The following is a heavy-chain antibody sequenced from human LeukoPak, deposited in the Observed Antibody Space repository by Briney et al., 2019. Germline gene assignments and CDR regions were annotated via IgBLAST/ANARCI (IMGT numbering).Heavy chain of an antibody. V-gene: IGHV5-51*01. Sequence: GESLKISCKGSGYSFTNYWIAWVRQMPGKGLEWMGIIYPGDSDTRYGPSFQGQVTISADKSISTAYLQWSSLKASDTAMYYCARYCSGGSCYADYWGQGTLVTVSS. CDR3: ARYCSGGSCYADY. CDR1: GYSFTNYW. J-gene: IGHJ4*02. D-gene: IGHD2-15*01. CDR2: IYPGDSDT.